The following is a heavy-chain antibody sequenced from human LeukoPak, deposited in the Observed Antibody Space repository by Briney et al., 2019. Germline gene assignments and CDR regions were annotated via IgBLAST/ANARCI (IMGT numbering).Heavy chain of an antibody. Sequence: SLRLSCAASGFTFDDYAMHWVRQAPGKGLEWVSGISWNSGSIGYADSVKGRFTISRDNAKNSLYLQMNSLRAEDTALYYCAKDPHLWFGEKEFDPWGQGTLVTVSS. D-gene: IGHD3-10*01. V-gene: IGHV3-9*01. CDR1: GFTFDDYA. J-gene: IGHJ5*02. CDR2: ISWNSGSI. CDR3: AKDPHLWFGEKEFDP.